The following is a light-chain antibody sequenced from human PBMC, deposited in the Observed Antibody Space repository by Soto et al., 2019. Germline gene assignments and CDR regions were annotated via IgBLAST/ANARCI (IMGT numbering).Light chain of an antibody. Sequence: QSVLTQPPSASRTPGQRVTISCSGSSFNIGSNAVNWYQQLPGTAPKLLIYRNDQRPSGVPDRFSGSKSGTSASLAISGLQSEDEAAYYCSAWDDSLKGVVFGGGTKLTVL. J-gene: IGLJ2*01. V-gene: IGLV1-44*01. CDR3: SAWDDSLKGVV. CDR1: SFNIGSNA. CDR2: RND.